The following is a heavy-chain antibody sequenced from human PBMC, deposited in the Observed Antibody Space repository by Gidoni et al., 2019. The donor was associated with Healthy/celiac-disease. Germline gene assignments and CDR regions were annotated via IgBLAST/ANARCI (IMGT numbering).Heavy chain of an antibody. J-gene: IGHJ2*01. CDR2: IYYSGST. Sequence: QLQLQESGPGLVKPSETLSLTCTVPGGSISSSSYYLGWIRQPPGKGLEWIGSIYYSGSTYYNPSLKSRVTISVDTSKNQFSLKLSSVTAADTAVYYCASEHCSGGSCYSRPWYFDLWGRGTLVTVSS. D-gene: IGHD2-15*01. V-gene: IGHV4-39*01. CDR3: ASEHCSGGSCYSRPWYFDL. CDR1: GGSISSSSYY.